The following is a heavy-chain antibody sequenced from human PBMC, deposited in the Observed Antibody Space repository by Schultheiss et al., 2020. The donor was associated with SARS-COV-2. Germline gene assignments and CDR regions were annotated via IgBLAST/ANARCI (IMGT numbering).Heavy chain of an antibody. CDR1: GYTFTSYG. CDR3: ARDLPSSSWFDP. J-gene: IGHJ5*02. CDR2: IIPIFGTA. Sequence: GGSLRLSCKASGYTFTSYGISWVRQAPGQGLEWMGGIIPIFGTANYAQKFQGRVTITADESTSTAYMELSSLRSEDTAVYYCARDLPSSSWFDPWGQGTLVTVSS. D-gene: IGHD6-13*01. V-gene: IGHV1-69*01.